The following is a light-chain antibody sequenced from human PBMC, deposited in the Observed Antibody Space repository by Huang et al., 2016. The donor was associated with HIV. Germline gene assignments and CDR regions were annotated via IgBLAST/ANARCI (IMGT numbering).Light chain of an antibody. CDR1: QSVSTD. CDR3: QQYNNWPPWT. CDR2: GAS. V-gene: IGKV3-15*01. Sequence: ETVMTQSPPILSVSPGEAATLSCRASQSVSTDLAWYQQKPGQAPRLLIFGASTRATGIPARFSGSGSGTDFTLTISSPQSEDFAIYYCQQYNNWPPWTFGQGTKVEIK. J-gene: IGKJ1*01.